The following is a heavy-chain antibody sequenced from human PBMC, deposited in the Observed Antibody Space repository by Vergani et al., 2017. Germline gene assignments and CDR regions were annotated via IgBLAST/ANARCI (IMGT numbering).Heavy chain of an antibody. CDR1: GFTFSSYG. D-gene: IGHD3-3*01. V-gene: IGHV3-33*01. Sequence: QVQLVESGGGVVQPGRSLRLSCAASGFTFSSYGMHWVRQAPGKGLEWVAVIWYDGSNKYYADSVKGRFTISRDNSKNTLYLQMNSLRAEDTAVYYCARDRAIFGVVIRYYYYMDVWGKXP. CDR3: ARDRAIFGVVIRYYYYMDV. J-gene: IGHJ6*03. CDR2: IWYDGSNK.